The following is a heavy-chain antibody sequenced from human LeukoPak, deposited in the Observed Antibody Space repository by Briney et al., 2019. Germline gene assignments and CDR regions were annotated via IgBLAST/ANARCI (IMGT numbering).Heavy chain of an antibody. CDR3: AKDLTAAPGEVFQFDY. Sequence: TGGSLRLSCAASGFTFSNYAMNWVRQAPGKGLEWVSAIAGGIGTTFYADSVKGRFTISRDNSKNKLYLQLRSLRAEDTAVYYCAKDLTAAPGEVFQFDYWGQGTRVTVS. CDR1: GFTFSNYA. J-gene: IGHJ4*02. CDR2: IAGGIGTT. V-gene: IGHV3-23*01. D-gene: IGHD6-13*01.